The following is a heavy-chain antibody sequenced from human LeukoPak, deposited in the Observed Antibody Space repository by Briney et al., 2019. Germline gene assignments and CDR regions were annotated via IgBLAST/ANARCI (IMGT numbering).Heavy chain of an antibody. Sequence: PGRSLRLSCAASGFTFSSYAMHWVRQAPGKGLEWVAVISYDGSNKYYADSVKGRFTISRDNSKNTLYLQMNSLRAEDTAVYYCARGQSRGQWLLIYWGQGTLVTVSS. CDR3: ARGQSRGQWLLIY. V-gene: IGHV3-30-3*01. J-gene: IGHJ4*02. CDR2: ISYDGSNK. D-gene: IGHD3-22*01. CDR1: GFTFSSYA.